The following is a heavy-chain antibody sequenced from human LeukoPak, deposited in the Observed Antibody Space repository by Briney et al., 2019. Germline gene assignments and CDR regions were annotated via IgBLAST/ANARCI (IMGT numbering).Heavy chain of an antibody. CDR1: GGTFSSYA. Sequence: SVKVSCKASGGTFSSYAISWVRQAPGQRLEWMGRIIPIFGIANYAQKFQGRVTITADKSTSTAYMELSSLRSEDTAVYYCARGREEDSSGYYYGFDYWGQGTLVTVSS. J-gene: IGHJ4*02. V-gene: IGHV1-69*04. CDR3: ARGREEDSSGYYYGFDY. D-gene: IGHD3-22*01. CDR2: IIPIFGIA.